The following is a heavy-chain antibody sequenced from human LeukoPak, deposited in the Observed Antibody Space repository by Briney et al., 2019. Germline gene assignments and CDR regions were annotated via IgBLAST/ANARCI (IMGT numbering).Heavy chain of an antibody. J-gene: IGHJ5*02. CDR2: INSDESTT. V-gene: IGHV3-74*01. Sequence: LPGGSLRLSCVASGFTLSGHWMHWVRQAPGKGLVWVSRINSDESTTVYADSVKGRFTISRDNAKNTLYLQMNSLTAEDTAVYYCARSDWFDPWGQGTLVTVSS. CDR3: ARSDWFDP. CDR1: GFTLSGHW.